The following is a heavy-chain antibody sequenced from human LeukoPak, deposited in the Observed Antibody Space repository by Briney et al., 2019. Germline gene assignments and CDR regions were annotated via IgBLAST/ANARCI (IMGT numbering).Heavy chain of an antibody. CDR1: GGPISGYY. J-gene: IGHJ5*02. CDR2: VSNSGIT. CDR3: TRCYYDGWFDP. V-gene: IGHV4-59*01. D-gene: IGHD3-22*01. Sequence: SETLSLTCIVSGGPISGYYRSWIRQPPGKGLDWIGHVSNSGITNYNPSLKSRAAISLDTSKDQFSLKLSSVAAAATAVYYCTRCYYDGWFDPWGQGTLVTVSS.